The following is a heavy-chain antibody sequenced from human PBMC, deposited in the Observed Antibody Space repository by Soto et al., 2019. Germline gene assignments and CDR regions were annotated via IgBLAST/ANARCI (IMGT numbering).Heavy chain of an antibody. D-gene: IGHD3-10*02. J-gene: IGHJ4*02. CDR3: AIVRVADSPLDH. CDR1: GFIFSNNG. Sequence: QVQLVESGGGVVQPGRSLRLSCEGSGFIFSNNGMHWVRQAPGKGLEWVAFMSYDGSAKFLADSVKGRFTISRDNSKSTLFLHRSRLRAEATAMYYCAIVRVADSPLDHWGQGTLVTVSS. V-gene: IGHV3-30*05. CDR2: MSYDGSAK.